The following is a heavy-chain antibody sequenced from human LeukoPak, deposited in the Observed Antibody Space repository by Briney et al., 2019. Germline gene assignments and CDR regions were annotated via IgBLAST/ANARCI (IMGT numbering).Heavy chain of an antibody. Sequence: PGGSLRLSCAASGFTFSSYSMNWVRQAPGKGLEWVSSIGSSSSYIYYADSVKGRFTISRDNAKNSLYLQMNSLRVEDTAVYYCARGAQWPYWGQGTLVTVSS. D-gene: IGHD6-19*01. J-gene: IGHJ4*02. CDR1: GFTFSSYS. CDR2: IGSSSSYI. CDR3: ARGAQWPY. V-gene: IGHV3-21*01.